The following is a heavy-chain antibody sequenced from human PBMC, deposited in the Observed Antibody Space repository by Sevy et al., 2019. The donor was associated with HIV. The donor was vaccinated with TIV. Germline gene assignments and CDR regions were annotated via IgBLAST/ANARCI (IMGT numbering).Heavy chain of an antibody. Sequence: SETLSLTCTVSGGSVSSGSYYWSWIRQPPGKGLEWIGYIYYSGSTKSNPSLKSRVTISVDTSKNQFSLKLSSVTAADTAVYYCAREHSYGDAFDIWGQGTMVTVSS. CDR2: IYYSGST. CDR3: AREHSYGDAFDI. D-gene: IGHD3-3*02. V-gene: IGHV4-61*01. J-gene: IGHJ3*02. CDR1: GGSVSSGSYY.